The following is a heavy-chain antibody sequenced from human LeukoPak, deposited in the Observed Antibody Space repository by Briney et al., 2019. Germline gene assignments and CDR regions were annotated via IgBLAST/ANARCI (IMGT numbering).Heavy chain of an antibody. Sequence: SETLSLTCAVYGGSFSGYYCSWIRQPPGKGLEWIGEINHSGSTNYNPSLKSRVTISVDTSKNQFSLKLSSVTAADTAVYYCARLLYFYGSGSHRLKTNRYGMDVWGQGTTVTVSS. CDR2: INHSGST. V-gene: IGHV4-34*01. J-gene: IGHJ6*02. CDR3: ARLLYFYGSGSHRLKTNRYGMDV. CDR1: GGSFSGYY. D-gene: IGHD3-10*01.